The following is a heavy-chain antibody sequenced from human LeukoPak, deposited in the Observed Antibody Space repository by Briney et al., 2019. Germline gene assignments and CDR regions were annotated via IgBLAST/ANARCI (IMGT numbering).Heavy chain of an antibody. CDR3: ARDPYSGGYGAYYYYYMDV. CDR1: GFIFSTYN. Sequence: GGSLRLSCSASGFIFSTYNMNGVRQAPGKALEWVSSITSSSSHTYYADSAKGRYTISRDNAKNSLYLQMDSLRAEDTAVYYCARDPYSGGYGAYYYYYMDVWGKGTTVTISS. J-gene: IGHJ6*03. D-gene: IGHD1-26*01. V-gene: IGHV3-21*01. CDR2: ITSSSSHT.